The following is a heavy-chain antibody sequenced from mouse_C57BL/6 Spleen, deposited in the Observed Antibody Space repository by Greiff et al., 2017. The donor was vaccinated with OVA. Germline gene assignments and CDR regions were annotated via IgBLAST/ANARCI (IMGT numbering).Heavy chain of an antibody. CDR3: AICYDYVLDY. J-gene: IGHJ2*01. CDR2: IDPSDSYT. CDR1: GYTFTSYW. D-gene: IGHD2-4*01. V-gene: IGHV1-69*01. Sequence: QVQLQQPGAELVMPGASVKLSCKASGYTFTSYWMHWVKQRPGQGLEWIGEIDPSDSYTNYNQKFKGKSTVTVDKSSSTAYMQLSSLTSEDSAVYYCAICYDYVLDYWGQGTTLTVSS.